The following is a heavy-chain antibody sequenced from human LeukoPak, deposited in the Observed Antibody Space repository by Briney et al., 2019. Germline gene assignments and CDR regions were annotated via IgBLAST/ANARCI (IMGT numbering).Heavy chain of an antibody. CDR3: AKDLDYYDNWFDP. CDR2: ISYDGSTK. D-gene: IGHD3-22*01. Sequence: GGPLRLSCAASGFTFSSYGMHWVRQAPGKGLEWVAVISYDGSTKYYADSVKGRFTISRDNSKNTLYLQINSLRAEDTAVYYCAKDLDYYDNWFDPWGQGTLVTVSS. CDR1: GFTFSSYG. V-gene: IGHV3-30*18. J-gene: IGHJ5*02.